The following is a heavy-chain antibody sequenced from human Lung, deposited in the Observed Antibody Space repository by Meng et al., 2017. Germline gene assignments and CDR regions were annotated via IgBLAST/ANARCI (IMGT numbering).Heavy chain of an antibody. CDR2: LSGGCFTT. Sequence: VQLWVPWGGLCQLGVSLSLFCAACVFVFISYVMGWFHHSQGKVLEWASALSGGCFTTYYADSVKRRFVISRHNSKNTLYLQINSLRAEDTALYYCAKYSYGLGDYLDYWGQGALVTVSS. CDR1: VFVFISYV. D-gene: IGHD5-18*01. CDR3: AKYSYGLGDYLDY. J-gene: IGHJ4*02. V-gene: IGHV3-23*01.